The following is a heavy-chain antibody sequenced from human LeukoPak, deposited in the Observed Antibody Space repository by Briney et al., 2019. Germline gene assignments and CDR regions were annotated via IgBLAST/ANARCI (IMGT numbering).Heavy chain of an antibody. D-gene: IGHD3-16*02. CDR3: ASSYEDYVWGSYRFDY. V-gene: IGHV1-18*01. CDR1: GYTFTSYG. J-gene: IGHJ4*02. CDR2: MSAYNGNT. Sequence: GASVKVSCKASGYTFTSYGIRWVRQAPGQGLEWMGWMSAYNGNTNYAQKLQGRVSMTTDTSTSTAYMELRSLRSDDTAVYYCASSYEDYVWGSYRFDYWGQGTLVTVSS.